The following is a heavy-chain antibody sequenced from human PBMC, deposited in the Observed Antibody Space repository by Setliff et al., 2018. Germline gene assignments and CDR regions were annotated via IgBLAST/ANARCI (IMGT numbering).Heavy chain of an antibody. CDR2: INPSGGST. CDR3: IMNMVRPVTGLDC. D-gene: IGHD2-8*01. Sequence: ASVKVSCKASGGTFNNYLISWVRQAPGQGLEWMGGINPSGGSTIYAPDFQGRVTMTWDTSTNIAYMELSGLRYADSAIYYCIMNMVRPVTGLDCWGPGTLVTVSS. CDR1: GGTFNNYL. J-gene: IGHJ4*02. V-gene: IGHV1-46*02.